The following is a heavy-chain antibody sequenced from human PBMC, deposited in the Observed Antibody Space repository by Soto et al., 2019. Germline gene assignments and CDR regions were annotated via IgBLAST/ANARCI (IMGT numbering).Heavy chain of an antibody. CDR3: ATAARERFGYFAY. CDR1: GGSISSGDYY. CDR2: IYYSGST. J-gene: IGHJ4*02. Sequence: QVQLQESGPGLLKPSQTLSLTCTVSGGSISSGDYYWGWIRQPPGKGLEWIGYIYYSGSTYYNPCLESHVTRSVDTAKTQFSLKLSSVTSADMAVYYCATAARERFGYFAYWGQGTLVIV. V-gene: IGHV4-30-4*01. D-gene: IGHD3-3*01.